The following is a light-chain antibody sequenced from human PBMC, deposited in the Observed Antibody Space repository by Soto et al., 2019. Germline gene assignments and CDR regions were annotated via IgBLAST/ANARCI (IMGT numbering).Light chain of an antibody. V-gene: IGKV1-9*01. CDR1: QAVPNN. Sequence: DLHLTQSPSFFSASVGYIVTITCRPSQAVPNNMAWYQQKPGKPPKLLIYEESTLHSGVPSRFSGRKSGTQFTLTIDSLQPEDFATYYCQQVKAYPRTFGGGTKVDIK. CDR2: EES. J-gene: IGKJ4*01. CDR3: QQVKAYPRT.